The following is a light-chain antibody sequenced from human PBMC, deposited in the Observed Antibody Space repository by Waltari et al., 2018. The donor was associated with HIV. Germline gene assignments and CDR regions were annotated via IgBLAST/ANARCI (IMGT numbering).Light chain of an antibody. Sequence: QSVLTPPRSVSGSPGQSVTIPCTGTSSHVGAYNYVSWYQQHPGKAPKLMIYDVNKRPSGVPDRFSGSKSGNTASLNISGLQAEDESDYYCCSYAGIWGVFGTGTKVTVL. CDR1: SSHVGAYNY. CDR2: DVN. V-gene: IGLV2-11*01. CDR3: CSYAGIWGV. J-gene: IGLJ1*01.